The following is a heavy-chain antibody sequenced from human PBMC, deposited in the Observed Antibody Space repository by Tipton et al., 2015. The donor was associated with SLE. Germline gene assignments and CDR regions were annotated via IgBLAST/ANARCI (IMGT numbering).Heavy chain of an antibody. Sequence: GSLRLSCAASGFTFSSYAMSWVRQAPGKGLEWVSAISGGGDATYYADSVKGRFTISRDNSKNTLYLQMNSLRAEDTAVYYCATLGDSYYYYGMDVWGQGTTVTVSS. V-gene: IGHV3-23*01. CDR3: ATLGDSYYYYGMDV. CDR1: GFTFSSYA. D-gene: IGHD4-17*01. CDR2: ISGGGDAT. J-gene: IGHJ6*02.